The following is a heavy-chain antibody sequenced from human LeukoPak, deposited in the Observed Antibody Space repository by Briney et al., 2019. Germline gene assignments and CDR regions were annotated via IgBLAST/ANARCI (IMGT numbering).Heavy chain of an antibody. CDR1: GGSFSGYY. Sequence: PSETLSLTCAVYGGSFSGYYWSWIRQPPGKGLEWIGEINHSGSTNYNPSLKSRVTISVDTSKNQFSLKLSSVTAADPAVYYCARYYRGGWYYLDYWGQGTLVTVSS. J-gene: IGHJ4*02. D-gene: IGHD6-19*01. CDR3: ARYYRGGWYYLDY. V-gene: IGHV4-34*01. CDR2: INHSGST.